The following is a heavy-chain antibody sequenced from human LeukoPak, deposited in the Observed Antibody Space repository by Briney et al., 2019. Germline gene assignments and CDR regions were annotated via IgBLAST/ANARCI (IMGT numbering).Heavy chain of an antibody. V-gene: IGHV1-46*01. Sequence: ASVKVSCKASGYTFTSYYMHWVRQAPGQGLEWMGIINPSGGSTSYAQKFQGRVTMTRDTSTSTVYMELSSLRSEDTAVYYCARDPYYYDSSGYLTAFDIWGQGTMVTVSS. CDR3: ARDPYYYDSSGYLTAFDI. CDR1: GYTFTSYY. J-gene: IGHJ3*02. CDR2: INPSGGST. D-gene: IGHD3-22*01.